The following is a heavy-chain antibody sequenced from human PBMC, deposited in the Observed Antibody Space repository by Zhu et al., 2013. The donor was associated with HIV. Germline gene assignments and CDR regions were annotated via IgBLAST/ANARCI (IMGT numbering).Heavy chain of an antibody. Sequence: QVQLVQSGAEVKKPGSSVKVSCKASGGTFSSYAISWVRQAPGQGLEWMGGIIPIFGTANYVQKFQGRVTITADESTSTAYMELSSLRSEDTAVYYCARQHRGYSGYDEPSSFRLQTPYYGMDVWGQGTTVTVSS. CDR2: IIPIFGTA. D-gene: IGHD5-12*01. CDR3: ARQHRGYSGYDEPSSFRLQTPYYGMDV. CDR1: GGTFSSYA. V-gene: IGHV1-69*12. J-gene: IGHJ6*02.